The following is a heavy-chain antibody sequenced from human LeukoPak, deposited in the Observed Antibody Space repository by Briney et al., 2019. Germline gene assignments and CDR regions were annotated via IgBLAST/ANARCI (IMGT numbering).Heavy chain of an antibody. J-gene: IGHJ4*02. CDR2: ISWNSGSI. CDR1: GFTFDDYA. V-gene: IGHV3-9*03. D-gene: IGHD3-22*01. Sequence: GGSLRLSCAASGFTFDDYAMHWVRQAPGKGLEWVSGISWNSGSIGYADSVKGRFTISRDNAKNSLYLQMNSLRAEDMALYYCAKDIGYYDSSGYDYWGQGTLVTVSS. CDR3: AKDIGYYDSSGYDY.